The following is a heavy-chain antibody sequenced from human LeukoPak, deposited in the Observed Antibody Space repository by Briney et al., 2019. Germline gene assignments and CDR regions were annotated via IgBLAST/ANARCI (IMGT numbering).Heavy chain of an antibody. CDR2: ISGSSTI. V-gene: IGHV3-48*01. Sequence: PGGSLRLSCAASGFTFSGYAMNWVRQAPGKGLEWVSYISGSSTIYYADSVKGRFTISRDNAKNSLYLQMNSLRAEDTAVYYCARKGMTTDDYWGQGTLVTVSS. J-gene: IGHJ4*02. CDR1: GFTFSGYA. D-gene: IGHD4-11*01. CDR3: ARKGMTTDDY.